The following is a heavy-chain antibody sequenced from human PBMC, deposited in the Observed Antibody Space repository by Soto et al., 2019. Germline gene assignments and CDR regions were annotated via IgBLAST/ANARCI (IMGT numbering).Heavy chain of an antibody. D-gene: IGHD6-19*01. CDR3: ARDGGSGWPQRFDY. V-gene: IGHV1-69*13. CDR1: GGTFSSYA. CDR2: IIPIFGTA. J-gene: IGHJ4*02. Sequence: ASVKVSCKASGGTFSSYAISWVLQAPGQGLEWMGGIIPIFGTANYAQKFQGRVTITADESTSTAYMELSSLRSEDTAVYYCARDGGSGWPQRFDYWGQGTLVTVSS.